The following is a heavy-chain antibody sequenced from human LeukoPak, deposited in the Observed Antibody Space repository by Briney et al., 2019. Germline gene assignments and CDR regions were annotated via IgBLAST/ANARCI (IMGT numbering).Heavy chain of an antibody. CDR2: FDPEDGET. J-gene: IGHJ4*02. CDR1: GYTLTELS. CDR3: ATAEYYYDSSGYYTFDY. Sequence: ASVKVSCKVSGYTLTELSMRWVRQAPGKGLEWMGGFDPEDGETIYAQKFQGRVTMTEDTSTDTAYMELSSLRSEDTAVYYCATAEYYYDSSGYYTFDYWGQGTLVTVSS. D-gene: IGHD3-22*01. V-gene: IGHV1-24*01.